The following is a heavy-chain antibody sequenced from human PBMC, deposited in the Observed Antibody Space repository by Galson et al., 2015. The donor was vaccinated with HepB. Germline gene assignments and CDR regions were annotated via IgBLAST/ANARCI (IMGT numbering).Heavy chain of an antibody. J-gene: IGHJ3*02. CDR3: ARVRRVGEFLDAFDI. CDR2: INPNSGNT. V-gene: IGHV1-8*01. Sequence: SVKVSCKASGYTFTSYDINWVRQAPGQGLEWMGWINPNSGNTDYAQKLQGRVTMTRDTSISTAYMELSSLRSEDTAVYYCARVRRVGEFLDAFDIWGQGTMVTVSS. CDR1: GYTFTSYD. D-gene: IGHD3-10*01.